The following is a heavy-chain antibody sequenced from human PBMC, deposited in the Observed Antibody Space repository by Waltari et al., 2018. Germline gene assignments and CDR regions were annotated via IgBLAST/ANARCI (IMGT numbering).Heavy chain of an antibody. CDR1: GGTFSSYA. D-gene: IGHD5-18*01. Sequence: QVQLVQSGAEVKKPGSSVKVSCKASGGTFSSYAISWVRQAPGQGLEWMGGISPIFGKANYAQKFQGRVTITADESTSTAYMELSSLRSEDTAVYYWASSDVDTATNHHGYWGQGTLVTVSS. V-gene: IGHV1-69*01. J-gene: IGHJ4*02. CDR2: ISPIFGKA. CDR3: ASSDVDTATNHHGY.